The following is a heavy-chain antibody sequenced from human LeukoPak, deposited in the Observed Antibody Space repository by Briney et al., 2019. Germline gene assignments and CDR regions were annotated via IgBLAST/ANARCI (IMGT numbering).Heavy chain of an antibody. J-gene: IGHJ5*02. D-gene: IGHD6-13*01. Sequence: PGGSLRLSCAASGFTFSSYAMSWVRQAPGKGLEWVSAISGSGGSTYYADSVKGRFTISRDNSKNTLYLQMNSLRAEDTAVYYCAKDQLVAAGTRLGNWSDPWGQGTLVTVSS. V-gene: IGHV3-23*01. CDR1: GFTFSSYA. CDR3: AKDQLVAAGTRLGNWSDP. CDR2: ISGSGGST.